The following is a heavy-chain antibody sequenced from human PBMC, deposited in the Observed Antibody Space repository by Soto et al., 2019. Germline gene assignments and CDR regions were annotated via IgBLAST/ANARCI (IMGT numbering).Heavy chain of an antibody. D-gene: IGHD2-8*01. J-gene: IGHJ4*02. V-gene: IGHV1-3*01. Sequence: QVQLVQSGAEVKKPGASVKVSCKASGYSFSGWAVHWVRQAPGQRLEWMGWINGDNGNTKFSQRFQDRVTITRDTSARIFYMDLSSLRSEDAAVYYCAAHRLGYCTTGICYSDYWGQGTLVTVSS. CDR1: GYSFSGWA. CDR2: INGDNGNT. CDR3: AAHRLGYCTTGICYSDY.